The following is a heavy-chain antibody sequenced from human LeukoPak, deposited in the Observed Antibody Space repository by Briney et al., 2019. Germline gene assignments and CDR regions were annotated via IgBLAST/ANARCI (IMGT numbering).Heavy chain of an antibody. CDR2: IKQDGSEQ. J-gene: IGHJ4*02. CDR1: AFTFSIYW. CDR3: ARGGGTSDY. Sequence: GGSLRLSCAASAFTFSIYWMTWVRQAPGKGLEWVANIKQDGSEQHYVDSVKGRFTISRDNAKNSLYLQMNSLRAEDTAVYYCARGGGTSDYWGQGTLVTVSS. V-gene: IGHV3-7*05. D-gene: IGHD1-26*01.